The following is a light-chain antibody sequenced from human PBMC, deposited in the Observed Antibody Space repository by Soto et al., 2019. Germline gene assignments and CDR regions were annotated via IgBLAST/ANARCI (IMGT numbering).Light chain of an antibody. CDR3: CSNAGSSTSREV. CDR2: EGS. J-gene: IGLJ2*01. V-gene: IGLV2-23*01. CDR1: SSDVGSYNL. Sequence: QSALTQPASVSGSPGQSITISCTGTSSDVGSYNLVSWYQQHPGKAPKLMIYEGSKRPSGVSNRFSGSKSGNTASLTISGLQAEDEADYYCCSNAGSSTSREVFGGGTKLTVL.